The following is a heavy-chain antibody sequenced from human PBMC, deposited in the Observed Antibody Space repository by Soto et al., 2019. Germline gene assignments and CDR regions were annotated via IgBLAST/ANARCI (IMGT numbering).Heavy chain of an antibody. CDR3: ARDWRGSSTYYYYGMDV. J-gene: IGHJ6*02. V-gene: IGHV3-21*01. Sequence: EVQLVESGGGLVKPGGSLRLSCAASGFTFSSYSMNWVRQAPGKGLEWVSSISSSSSYIYYADSVKGRFTISRDNAKNSLYLQMNSLRAEDTAVYYCARDWRGSSTYYYYGMDVWGQGTTVTVSS. CDR2: ISSSSSYI. CDR1: GFTFSSYS. D-gene: IGHD2-2*01.